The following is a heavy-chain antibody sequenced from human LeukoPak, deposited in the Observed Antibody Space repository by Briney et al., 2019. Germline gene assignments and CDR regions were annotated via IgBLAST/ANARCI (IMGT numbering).Heavy chain of an antibody. CDR3: VRDSTSYYDTSYFDY. Sequence: GGSLRLSCAASGITFSSYSMNWVRQAPGKGLEWISYISSSSSTMYYADSVEGRFTISRDNAKNSLYLQMNSLRAEDTAVYYCVRDSTSYYDTSYFDYWGQGTLVTVSS. CDR1: GITFSSYS. V-gene: IGHV3-48*04. CDR2: ISSSSSTM. D-gene: IGHD3-22*01. J-gene: IGHJ4*02.